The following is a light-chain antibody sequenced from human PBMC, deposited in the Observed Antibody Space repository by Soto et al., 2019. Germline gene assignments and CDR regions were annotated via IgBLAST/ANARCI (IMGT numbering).Light chain of an antibody. CDR3: VLYMGSGICV. Sequence: QTVVTQEPSFSVSPGGTVTLTCGLSSGSVSTSYYPSWYQQTPGQSPRTLIYNTYTRSSGVPDRFSGSILGNKAALTITGAQADDESHYYCVLYMGSGICVFGGGTKLT. J-gene: IGLJ3*02. CDR2: NTY. V-gene: IGLV8-61*01. CDR1: SGSVSTSYY.